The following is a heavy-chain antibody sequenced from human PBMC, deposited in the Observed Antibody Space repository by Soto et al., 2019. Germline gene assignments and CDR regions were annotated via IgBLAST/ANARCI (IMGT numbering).Heavy chain of an antibody. J-gene: IGHJ4*02. CDR2: ISGSGDRT. Sequence: EVQVLQSGGTLVQPGGSLRLSCAASGFTFSSYAMSWVRQAPGKGLEWVSGISGSGDRTHYADSVKGRFIISRDNFKNTLYLQMDSLRAEDTAVYYCAKASTYEYVWGSFRYYFDNWGQGTLVTVSS. CDR3: AKASTYEYVWGSFRYYFDN. D-gene: IGHD3-16*02. CDR1: GFTFSSYA. V-gene: IGHV3-23*01.